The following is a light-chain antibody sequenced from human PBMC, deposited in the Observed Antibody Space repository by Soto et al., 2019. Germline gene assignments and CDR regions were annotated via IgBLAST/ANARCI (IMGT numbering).Light chain of an antibody. CDR2: AAF. Sequence: DIQMTQSPSSLSASFGDRVTITCRANQAITRYLNGYQQKPGTAPNLLINAAFSLQERVPSRFRGSGSGKDFTLTISNLQPEDFAAYSCQQSFSFPVTFGQGTKLEIK. CDR3: QQSFSFPVT. CDR1: QAITRY. J-gene: IGKJ2*01. V-gene: IGKV1-39*01.